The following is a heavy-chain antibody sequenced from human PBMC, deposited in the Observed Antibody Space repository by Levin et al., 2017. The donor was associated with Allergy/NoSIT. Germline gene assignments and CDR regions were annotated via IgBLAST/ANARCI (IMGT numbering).Heavy chain of an antibody. Sequence: GGSLRLSCKASGYIFTDYWISWVRQTPEKGLEWMGRIDPSDSYLNYSPSFQGHVTISADKSTNTAYVHWNSLQASDTAIYFCARLDQKGISAPTRNFFYMDVWGTGTTVTVSS. V-gene: IGHV5-10-1*01. CDR3: ARLDQKGISAPTRNFFYMDV. CDR1: GYIFTDYW. D-gene: IGHD6-13*01. J-gene: IGHJ6*03. CDR2: IDPSDSYL.